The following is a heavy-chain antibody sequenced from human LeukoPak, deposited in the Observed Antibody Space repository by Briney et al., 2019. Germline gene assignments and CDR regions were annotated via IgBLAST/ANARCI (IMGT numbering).Heavy chain of an antibody. CDR1: GFTFSSYA. CDR2: ISYDGSNE. V-gene: IGHV3-30-3*01. J-gene: IGHJ6*03. CDR3: ARDPDRQWFGDFYYMDV. Sequence: TGGSLRLSCAASGFTFSSYAMHWVRQAPGKGLEWVALISYDGSNEYYADSVKGRFTISRDNSKNTLYLQMNSLRAEGTAVYYCARDPDRQWFGDFYYMDVWGKGTTVTVSS. D-gene: IGHD3-10*01.